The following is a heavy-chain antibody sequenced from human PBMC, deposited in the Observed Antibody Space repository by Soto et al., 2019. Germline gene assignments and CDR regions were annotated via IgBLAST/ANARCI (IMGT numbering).Heavy chain of an antibody. CDR2: ISSSSSYI. D-gene: IGHD3-10*01. J-gene: IGHJ4*02. CDR3: ARGGYGSGSYYNGD. V-gene: IGHV3-21*01. Sequence: EVQLVESGGGLVKPGGSLRLSCAASGFTFSSYSMNWVRQAPGKGLEWVSSISSSSSYIYYADSVKGRFTISRDNAKNALYLQMSSLRADDTAGYYCARGGYGSGSYYNGDWGQGTLVTVSS. CDR1: GFTFSSYS.